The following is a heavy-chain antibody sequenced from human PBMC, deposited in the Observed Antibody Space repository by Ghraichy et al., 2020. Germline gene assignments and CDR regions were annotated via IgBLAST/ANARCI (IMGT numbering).Heavy chain of an antibody. CDR2: ISGSGGST. CDR1: GFSFSTYA. J-gene: IGHJ4*02. D-gene: IGHD1-26*01. CDR3: AKVFWDAVGPIDPFEY. Sequence: LSLTCAASGFSFSTYAMGWVRQAPGKGLEWVSTISGSGGSTHYADSMKGRFAITRDNSKNTLYLQMNGLRADDTAIYYCAKVFWDAVGPIDPFEYWGQGTLVTVSS. V-gene: IGHV3-23*01.